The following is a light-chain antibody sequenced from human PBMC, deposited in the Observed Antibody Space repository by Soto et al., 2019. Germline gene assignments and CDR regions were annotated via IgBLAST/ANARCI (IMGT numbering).Light chain of an antibody. CDR2: SNN. CDR1: SSNIGSKT. CDR3: AAWEDRLNGVV. J-gene: IGLJ3*02. V-gene: IGLV1-44*01. Sequence: QSVLTQPPSASGTPGQRVTFSCSGSSSNIGSKTVNWYQQLPGTARKLLIYSNNQRPSGVPDRFSGSKTGPSASLAISGLQSEDEADYYCAAWEDRLNGVVFGGGTKLTVL.